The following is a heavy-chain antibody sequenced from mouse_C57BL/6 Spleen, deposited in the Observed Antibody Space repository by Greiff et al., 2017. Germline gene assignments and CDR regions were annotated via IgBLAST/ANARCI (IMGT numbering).Heavy chain of an antibody. V-gene: IGHV1-69*01. D-gene: IGHD1-1*01. Sequence: VQLQQPGAELVMPGASVKLSCKASGYTFTSYWMHWVKQRPGQGLEWIGEIDPSDSYPNYNQKLKGKSTLTVDKSSSTAYMQLSSLTSEDSAVYYCARGFYGSSDGGTDYWGQGTTLTVSS. CDR3: ARGFYGSSDGGTDY. CDR2: IDPSDSYP. CDR1: GYTFTSYW. J-gene: IGHJ2*01.